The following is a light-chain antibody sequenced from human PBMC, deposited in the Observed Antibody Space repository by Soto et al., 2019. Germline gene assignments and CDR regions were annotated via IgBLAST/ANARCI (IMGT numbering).Light chain of an antibody. Sequence: DIQMTQSPSILSACVRDRVTITCRASQSISSWLAWYQQKSGKAPNLLIYKASHLENGVPSRFSGSGSGTEFTLTISSLQPGDFATYYCQHYNTYPWTFGQGTKVDIK. CDR3: QHYNTYPWT. CDR2: KAS. J-gene: IGKJ1*01. V-gene: IGKV1-5*03. CDR1: QSISSW.